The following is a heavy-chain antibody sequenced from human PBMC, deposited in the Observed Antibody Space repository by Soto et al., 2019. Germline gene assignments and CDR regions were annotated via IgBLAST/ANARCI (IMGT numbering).Heavy chain of an antibody. CDR2: IWYDGSNK. V-gene: IGHV3-33*01. CDR1: GFTFSSYG. Sequence: GSLRLSCAASGFTFSSYGMHWVRQAPGKGLEWVAVIWYDGSNKYYADSVKGRFTISRDNSKNTLYLQMNSLRAEDTAVYYCARGGSRGAVAGILPSGYWGQGTLVTVSS. CDR3: ARGGSRGAVAGILPSGY. J-gene: IGHJ4*02. D-gene: IGHD6-19*01.